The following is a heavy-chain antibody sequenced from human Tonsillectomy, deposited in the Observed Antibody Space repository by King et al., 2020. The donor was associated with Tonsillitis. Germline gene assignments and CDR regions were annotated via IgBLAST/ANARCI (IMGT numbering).Heavy chain of an antibody. D-gene: IGHD5-18*01. CDR1: GFTFDDYA. CDR3: AKDRGGYSYGPYGMDV. J-gene: IGHJ6*02. Sequence: LVESGGGLVQPGRSLRLSCAASGFTFDDYAMHWVRQAPGKGLEWVSGISWNSGSIGYADSVKGRFTISRDNAKNSLYLQMNSLRAEDTALYYCAKDRGGYSYGPYGMDVWGQGTTVTVSS. CDR2: ISWNSGSI. V-gene: IGHV3-9*01.